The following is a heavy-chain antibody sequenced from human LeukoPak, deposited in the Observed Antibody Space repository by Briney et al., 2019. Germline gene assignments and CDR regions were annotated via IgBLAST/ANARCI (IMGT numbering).Heavy chain of an antibody. J-gene: IGHJ4*02. CDR3: ARGARDGSGSYLFNY. D-gene: IGHD3-10*01. CDR2: ISSDGRST. CDR1: GFTFSTYW. Sequence: PGGSLGLSCAASGFTFSTYWMHWVRQTPGKGLVWVSRISSDGRSTYYADSVKGRFTISRDNAKNTLYLQMNSLRAEDTGVYYCARGARDGSGSYLFNYWGQGTLVTVSS. V-gene: IGHV3-74*01.